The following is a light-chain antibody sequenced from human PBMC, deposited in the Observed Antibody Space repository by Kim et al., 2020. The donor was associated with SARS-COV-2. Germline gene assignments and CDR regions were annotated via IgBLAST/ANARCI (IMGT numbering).Light chain of an antibody. CDR3: QQFNSYPIT. Sequence: AAVGDRVTLTCRASQGISSALAWYQQKPGKAPKLLIYDASSLESGVPSRFSGSGSGTDFTLTISSLQPEDFATYYCQQFNSYPITFGQGTRLEIK. CDR1: QGISSA. V-gene: IGKV1-13*02. CDR2: DAS. J-gene: IGKJ5*01.